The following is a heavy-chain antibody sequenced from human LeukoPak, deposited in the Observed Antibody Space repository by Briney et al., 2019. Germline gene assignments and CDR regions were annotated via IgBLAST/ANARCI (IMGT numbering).Heavy chain of an antibody. CDR1: GFTFRSYA. D-gene: IGHD3-16*01. CDR3: VRRVGTQYYFDY. J-gene: IGHJ4*02. V-gene: IGHV3-23*01. CDR2: ISDSGDGT. Sequence: PGGSLRLSCAGSGFTFRSYAMSWVRQSPVKGLEWVSAISDSGDGTYYADSVKARFTISRDNSKNTVYLEMSSLRAEDTAVYYCVRRVGTQYYFDYWGQGTLVTVSS.